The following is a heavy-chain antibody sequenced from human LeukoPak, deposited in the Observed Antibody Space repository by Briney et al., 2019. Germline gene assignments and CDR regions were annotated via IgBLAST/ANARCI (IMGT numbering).Heavy chain of an antibody. Sequence: SETLSLTCAVYGVSFSGYYWSWIRQPPGKGLEWIGEINHSGSTNYNPPLKSRVTISVDTSKNQFSLKLSSVTAADTAVYYCARGPYVWGSYRSRDFDYWGQGTLVTVSS. J-gene: IGHJ4*02. D-gene: IGHD3-16*02. CDR3: ARGPYVWGSYRSRDFDY. V-gene: IGHV4-34*01. CDR1: GVSFSGYY. CDR2: INHSGST.